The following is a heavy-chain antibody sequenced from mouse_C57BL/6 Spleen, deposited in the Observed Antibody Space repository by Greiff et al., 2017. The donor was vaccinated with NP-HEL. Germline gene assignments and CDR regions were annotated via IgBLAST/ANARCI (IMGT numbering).Heavy chain of an antibody. J-gene: IGHJ4*01. CDR2: ISSGSSTI. Sequence: EVKLMESGGGLVKPGGSLKLSCAASGFTFSDYGMHWVRQAPEKGLEWVAYISSGSSTIYYADTVKGRFTISRDNAKNTLFLQMTSLRSEDTAMYYCARPYGSSPMDYWGQGTSVTVSS. CDR1: GFTFSDYG. D-gene: IGHD1-1*01. CDR3: ARPYGSSPMDY. V-gene: IGHV5-17*01.